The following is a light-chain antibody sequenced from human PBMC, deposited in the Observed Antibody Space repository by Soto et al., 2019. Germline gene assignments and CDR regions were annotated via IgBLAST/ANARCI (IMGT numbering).Light chain of an antibody. CDR3: HQASSFPLS. CDR2: KAS. V-gene: IGKV1-12*01. Sequence: DIQMTQSPSPVSASIGDTVTVSCRASQVISSWLAWYQQKPGRAPNLLIYKASTLQTGVPSRFSGSGSGTDFTLTITNLQPEDFATYYCHQASSFPLSFGGGTKVEIK. J-gene: IGKJ4*01. CDR1: QVISSW.